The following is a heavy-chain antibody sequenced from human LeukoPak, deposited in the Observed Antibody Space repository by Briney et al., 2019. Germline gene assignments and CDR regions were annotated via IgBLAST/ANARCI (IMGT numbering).Heavy chain of an antibody. J-gene: IGHJ4*02. CDR3: ARVTAVAAPWVY. CDR1: GFTFSNYY. V-gene: IGHV3-21*01. D-gene: IGHD6-19*01. CDR2: ITTTSSYK. Sequence: PGGSLRLSCAASGFTFSNYYMSWVRQAPGKGLEWVSSITTTSSYKYYADSLKGRFTISRDNAKNSLYLQMNSLRAEDTAVYYCARVTAVAAPWVYWGQGTQVTVSS.